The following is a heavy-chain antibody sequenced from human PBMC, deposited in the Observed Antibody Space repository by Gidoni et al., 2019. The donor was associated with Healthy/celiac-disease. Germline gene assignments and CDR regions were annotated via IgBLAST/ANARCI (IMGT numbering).Heavy chain of an antibody. CDR2: ISYDGSNK. CDR3: ARDHPGRRPDYGGNTFYYYYGMDV. V-gene: IGHV3-30-3*01. D-gene: IGHD4-17*01. Sequence: QVQLVESGGGVVQPGRSLRLSCAASGFTFSSYAMHWVRQAPGKGLEWVAVISYDGSNKYYADSVKGRFTISRDNSKNTLYLQMNSLRAEDTAVYYCARDHPGRRPDYGGNTFYYYYGMDVWGQGTTVTVSS. CDR1: GFTFSSYA. J-gene: IGHJ6*02.